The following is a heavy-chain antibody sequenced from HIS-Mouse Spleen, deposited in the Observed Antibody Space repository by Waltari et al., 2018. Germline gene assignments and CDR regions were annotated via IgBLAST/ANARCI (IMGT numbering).Heavy chain of an antibody. Sequence: QVQLVESGGGVVQPGRSLRLSCAASGFTFSSYGMHWVRQAPGKGLEVKADEGSHRDYADSGKGRFTNSRDNSKNTLYLQMNSLRAEDTAVYYCAKEGNYYGSGSYYGEVPFDYWGQGTLVTVSS. CDR1: GFTFSSYG. D-gene: IGHD3-10*01. V-gene: IGHV3-30*18. CDR2: KADEGSHR. CDR3: AKEGNYYGSGSYYGEVPFDY. J-gene: IGHJ4*02.